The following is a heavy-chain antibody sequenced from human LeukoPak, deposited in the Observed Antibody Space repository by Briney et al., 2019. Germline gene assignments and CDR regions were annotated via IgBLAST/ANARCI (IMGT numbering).Heavy chain of an antibody. CDR1: GGSISSGGYS. CDR2: IFYSGST. D-gene: IGHD3-16*01. V-gene: IGHV4-31*03. Sequence: SQTLSLTCTVSGGSISSGGYSWSWIRQHPGKGLEWIGYIFYSGSTYYNPSLKSRLTISVDTSKNQFSLKLSSVTAADTAVYYCARVYRGIDYWGQGTLVTVSS. J-gene: IGHJ4*02. CDR3: ARVYRGIDY.